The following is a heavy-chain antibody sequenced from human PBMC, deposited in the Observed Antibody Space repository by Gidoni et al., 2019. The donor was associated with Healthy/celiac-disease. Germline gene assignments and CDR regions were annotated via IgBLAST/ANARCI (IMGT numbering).Heavy chain of an antibody. J-gene: IGHJ4*02. V-gene: IGHV3-66*02. Sequence: EVQLVESGGGLVQPGGSLRLSCAASGFTVSSNYMSWVRQAPGKGLEWVSVIYSGGSTYYADSVKGRFTISRDYSKNTLYLQMNSLRAEDTAVYYCARALSPDYFDYWGQGTLVTVSS. CDR2: IYSGGST. CDR3: ARALSPDYFDY. D-gene: IGHD3-10*01. CDR1: GFTVSSNY.